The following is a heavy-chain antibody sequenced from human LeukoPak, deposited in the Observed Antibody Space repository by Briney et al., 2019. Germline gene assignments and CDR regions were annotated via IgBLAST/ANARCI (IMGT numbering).Heavy chain of an antibody. CDR2: INHSGST. J-gene: IGHJ6*02. V-gene: IGHV4-34*01. CDR3: ASGSSVYYYYGMDV. Sequence: PSETLSLTCAVYGGSFSGYYWSWIRQPPGKGLEWIGEINHSGSTNYNPSLKSRVTISVDTSKNQFSLKLSSVTVADTAVYYCASGSSVYYYYGMDVWGQGTTVTVSS. CDR1: GGSFSGYY. D-gene: IGHD1-26*01.